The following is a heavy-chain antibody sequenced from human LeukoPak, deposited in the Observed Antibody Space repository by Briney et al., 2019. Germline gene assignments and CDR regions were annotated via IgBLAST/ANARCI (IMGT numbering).Heavy chain of an antibody. CDR3: ARGTLTYYYGSGTKLDV. CDR1: GFTFSNAW. V-gene: IGHV3-48*04. D-gene: IGHD3-10*01. J-gene: IGHJ6*04. CDR2: ISSSGSTI. Sequence: PPGGSLRLSCAASGFTFSNAWMSWVRQAPGKGLEWVSYISSSGSTIYYADSVKGRFTISRDNAKNSLYLQMNSLRAEDTAVYYCARGTLTYYYGSGTKLDVWGKGTTVTISS.